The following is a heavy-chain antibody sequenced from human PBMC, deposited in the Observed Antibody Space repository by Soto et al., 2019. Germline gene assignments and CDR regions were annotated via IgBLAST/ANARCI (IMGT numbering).Heavy chain of an antibody. J-gene: IGHJ4*01. CDR2: MYYSGSA. V-gene: IGHV4-39*01. D-gene: IGHD2-15*01. CDR1: GGSTSSSSHY. Sequence: PSETLSLTCTVSGGSTSSSSHYWGWIRQPPGKGLEWIGSMYYSGSAYYNPSLTSRVTISVDTSKNQFSLTLSSLTAADTAVYYCARLTKGYCSGTICFPFWGNGTLLTVSS. CDR3: ARLTKGYCSGTICFPF.